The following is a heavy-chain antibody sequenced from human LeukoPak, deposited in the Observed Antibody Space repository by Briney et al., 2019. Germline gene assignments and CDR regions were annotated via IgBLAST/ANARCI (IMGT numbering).Heavy chain of an antibody. CDR1: GGTFSSYD. Sequence: SVTVSCKASGGTFSSYDISWVRQAPGQGLEWMGGIISIFGTANYAQKFQGRVTMTTDTSTSTAYMELRSLRSDDTAVYYCAREPGIAVAGPVDYWGQGTLVTVSS. J-gene: IGHJ4*02. CDR2: IISIFGTA. V-gene: IGHV1-69*05. CDR3: AREPGIAVAGPVDY. D-gene: IGHD6-19*01.